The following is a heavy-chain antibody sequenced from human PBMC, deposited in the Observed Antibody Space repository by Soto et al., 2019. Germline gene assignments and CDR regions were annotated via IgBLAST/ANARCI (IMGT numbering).Heavy chain of an antibody. Sequence: SETLSLTCTVSGGSISSGGYYWSWIRQHPGKGLEWIGYIYYSGSTYFIPSLKSRVTISVDTSKNQFSLKLSSVTAADTAVYYCARKWRPAAGGYYYYGMDVWGQGTTVTVSS. CDR1: GGSISSGGYY. CDR2: IYYSGST. J-gene: IGHJ6*02. V-gene: IGHV4-31*03. D-gene: IGHD2-2*01. CDR3: ARKWRPAAGGYYYYGMDV.